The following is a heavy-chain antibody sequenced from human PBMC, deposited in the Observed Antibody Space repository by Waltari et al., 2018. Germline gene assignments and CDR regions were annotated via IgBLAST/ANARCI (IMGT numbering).Heavy chain of an antibody. J-gene: IGHJ4*02. CDR1: GYTFPHYY. CDR3: ARGFGVLPGY. Sequence: QLQLVQSGAEVQRPVASAVCSGEASGYTFPHYYIHWVRQAPGRGLESMGWINPKNGNTKLIERFQGRVTLTGDTSTSTVYMQLSSLTSDDTAIYFCARGFGVLPGYWGQGTLVTVSS. V-gene: IGHV1-2*02. D-gene: IGHD3-10*01. CDR2: INPKNGNT.